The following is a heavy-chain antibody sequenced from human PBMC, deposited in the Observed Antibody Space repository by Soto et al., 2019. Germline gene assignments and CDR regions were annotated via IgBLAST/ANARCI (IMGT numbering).Heavy chain of an antibody. CDR1: GYIFVNYG. V-gene: IGHV1-18*01. J-gene: IGHJ6*02. D-gene: IGHD3-16*01. CDR3: VMVDNYVTPTPQDV. CDR2: ISPYTGNT. Sequence: QVQLVQSGDEVKKPGASVKVSCKASGYIFVNYGIAWVRQAPGQGLEWMGWISPYTGNTHSATKVQGRLTMTTDTSTSTAYMDAGSLTSADTAVYYCVMVDNYVTPTPQDVWGQGTTVTVSS.